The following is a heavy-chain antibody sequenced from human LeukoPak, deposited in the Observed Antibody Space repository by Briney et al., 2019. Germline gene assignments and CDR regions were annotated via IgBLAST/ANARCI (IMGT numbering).Heavy chain of an antibody. J-gene: IGHJ4*02. CDR2: VFYSGTT. D-gene: IGHD6-19*01. Sequence: PSETLSLTCSVSRGSISTYYRSWIRQPPGKGVEWIGFVFYSGTTNSNPSVKSRVSMSVDMSKNHLSLELTSVTAADSAVYYCARSRSSSPYYFDTWGQGTLVTVSS. CDR3: ARSRSSSPYYFDT. V-gene: IGHV4-59*01. CDR1: RGSISTYY.